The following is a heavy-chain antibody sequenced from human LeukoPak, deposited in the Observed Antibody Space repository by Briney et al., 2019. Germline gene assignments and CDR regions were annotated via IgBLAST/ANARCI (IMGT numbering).Heavy chain of an antibody. CDR3: ARQFPEDYYYYYMDV. Sequence: PGGSLRLSCAASGFTFSSYGMHWVRQAPGKGLEWVAFIRYDGSNKYYADTVKGRFTISRDNSKNTLYLQMNSLRAEDTAVYYCARQFPEDYYYYYMDVWGKGTTVTVSS. D-gene: IGHD5-24*01. J-gene: IGHJ6*03. CDR1: GFTFSSYG. V-gene: IGHV3-30*02. CDR2: IRYDGSNK.